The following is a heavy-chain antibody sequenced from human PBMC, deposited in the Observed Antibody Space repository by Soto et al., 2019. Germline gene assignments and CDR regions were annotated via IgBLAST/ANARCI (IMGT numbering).Heavy chain of an antibody. D-gene: IGHD3-22*01. CDR2: ISGSGGST. CDR1: GFTFSSYA. V-gene: IGHV3-23*01. Sequence: GGSLRLSCAASGFTFSSYAMSWVRQAPGKGLEWVSAISGSGGSTYYADSVKGRFTISRDNSKNTLYLQMNSLRAEDTAVYYCAKVGDHNYYDSSGYYFDYWGQGTLVTVS. CDR3: AKVGDHNYYDSSGYYFDY. J-gene: IGHJ4*02.